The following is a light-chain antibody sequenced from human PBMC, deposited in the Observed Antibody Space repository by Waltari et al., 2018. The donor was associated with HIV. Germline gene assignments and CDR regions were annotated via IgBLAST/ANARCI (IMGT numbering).Light chain of an antibody. CDR1: SSNIGSNY. J-gene: IGLJ3*02. CDR3: AAWDDSLGGRGL. CDR2: RNN. Sequence: QSVLTQPPSATGTPGQRVTISCSGSSSNIGSNYVHWYQQLPGTTPKLLIYRNNQRPSGVPDRVSAAKAGTSASLASRGLRSEDECDYYCAAWDDSLGGRGLFGGGTRLTVL. V-gene: IGLV1-47*01.